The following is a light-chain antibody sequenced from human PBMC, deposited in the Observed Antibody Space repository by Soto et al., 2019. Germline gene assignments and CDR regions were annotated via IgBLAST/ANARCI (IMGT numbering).Light chain of an antibody. CDR2: GVS. Sequence: EIGLTQSPGTLSLSPGERATLSCRASQSVSSSYLASYQQKSFQAPRLLIYGVSGRATGIPDRFRGSGSGTDFSLTTSRLEPEDFAVYYCQQYGSSRTFGQGTKVEIK. CDR1: QSVSSSY. CDR3: QQYGSSRT. J-gene: IGKJ1*01. V-gene: IGKV3-20*01.